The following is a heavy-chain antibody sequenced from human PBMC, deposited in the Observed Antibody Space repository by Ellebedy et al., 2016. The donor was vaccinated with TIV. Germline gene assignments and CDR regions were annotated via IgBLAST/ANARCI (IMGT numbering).Heavy chain of an antibody. CDR1: GDSFTSNS. Sequence: ASVKVSXXASGDSFTSNSISWVRQAPGLGLEWMGWMKPSTGDTGYAPKFQGRVTMTRDYSISTAYMELRSLRSEDTAVYYCARSKYTSTWFFDPWGQGTLVTVSS. D-gene: IGHD6-13*01. V-gene: IGHV1-8*01. CDR3: ARSKYTSTWFFDP. J-gene: IGHJ5*02. CDR2: MKPSTGDT.